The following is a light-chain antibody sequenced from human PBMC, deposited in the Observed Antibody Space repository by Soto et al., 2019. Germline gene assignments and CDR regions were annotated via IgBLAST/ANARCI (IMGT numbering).Light chain of an antibody. CDR3: QQYGTSQYT. Sequence: EIVLTQSPGTLSLSPRERATLSCRASQTISGSSLAWYQQKPGQAPRLLIFAASSRATGIPDRFNGSVSGTDFTISISSLEPEDFAVYFCQQYGTSQYTFGQGTKLEIK. V-gene: IGKV3-20*01. J-gene: IGKJ2*01. CDR1: QTISGSS. CDR2: AAS.